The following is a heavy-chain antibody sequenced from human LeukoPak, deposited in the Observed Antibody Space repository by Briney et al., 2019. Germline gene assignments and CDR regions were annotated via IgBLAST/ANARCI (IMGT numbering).Heavy chain of an antibody. CDR1: GGTFSSYA. Sequence: ASVKVSCKASGGTFSSYAISWVRQAPGQGLEWMGGIIPIFGTANYAQKFQGRVTITADESTSTAYMELSSLRSEDTAVYYCARSRYYDILTGYSISLFDYWGQGTLVTVSS. V-gene: IGHV1-69*13. CDR3: ARSRYYDILTGYSISLFDY. D-gene: IGHD3-9*01. CDR2: IIPIFGTA. J-gene: IGHJ4*02.